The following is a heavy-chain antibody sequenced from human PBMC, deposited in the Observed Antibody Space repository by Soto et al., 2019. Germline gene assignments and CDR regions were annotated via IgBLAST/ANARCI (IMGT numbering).Heavy chain of an antibody. CDR2: VNWNGGST. D-gene: IGHD1-26*01. J-gene: IGHJ4*02. CDR1: GFTFDDYG. CDR3: VRGASLNFDY. Sequence: GGSLRLSCAASGFTFDDYGMSWARQAPGKGLEWVSGVNWNGGSTGYADSVKGRFTISRDNAKNSLYLQMNSLRAEDTAFYYCVRGASLNFDYWGQGTLVTVYS. V-gene: IGHV3-20*04.